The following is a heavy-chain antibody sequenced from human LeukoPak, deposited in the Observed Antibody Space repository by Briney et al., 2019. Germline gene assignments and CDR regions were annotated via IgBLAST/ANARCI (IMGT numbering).Heavy chain of an antibody. CDR3: ARHRAPYSGSYEEY. D-gene: IGHD1-26*01. Sequence: SETLSLTCSVSGGSISSYYWSWIRQPPGKGLEWIGYIYYSGSTNYNPSLKSRVTISVDTSKNQFSLRLSSVTAADTAVYYRARHRAPYSGSYEEYWGQGTLVNVSS. V-gene: IGHV4-59*08. CDR1: GGSISSYY. J-gene: IGHJ4*02. CDR2: IYYSGST.